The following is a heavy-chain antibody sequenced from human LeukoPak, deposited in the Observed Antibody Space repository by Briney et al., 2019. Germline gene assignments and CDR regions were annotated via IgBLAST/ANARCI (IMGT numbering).Heavy chain of an antibody. D-gene: IGHD4-17*01. CDR1: GFTFSNAW. Sequence: GGSLRLSCAASGFTFSNAWMNWVRQAPGKGLEWVARIKTKTDGGTTDYAAPVKGRFTISRDDSKNTLYLQMNSLKTEDTAVYYCTTYTVTTIGDYWGQGTLVTVSS. V-gene: IGHV3-15*01. CDR3: TTYTVTTIGDY. CDR2: IKTKTDGGTT. J-gene: IGHJ4*02.